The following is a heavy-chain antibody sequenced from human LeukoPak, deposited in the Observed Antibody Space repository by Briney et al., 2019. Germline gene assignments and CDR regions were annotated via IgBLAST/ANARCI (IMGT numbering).Heavy chain of an antibody. CDR3: ARGTVVPAAGPGRYDHYVMDV. CDR2: INPNSGGT. D-gene: IGHD2-2*01. V-gene: IGHV1-2*04. Sequence: ASVKVSCKASGYTFTGYYMHWVRQAPGQGLEWMGWINPNSGGTNYAQKFQGWVTMTRDTSISTAYMELSRLRSDDTAVYYCARGTVVPAAGPGRYDHYVMDVWGQGTTVTVSS. J-gene: IGHJ6*02. CDR1: GYTFTGYY.